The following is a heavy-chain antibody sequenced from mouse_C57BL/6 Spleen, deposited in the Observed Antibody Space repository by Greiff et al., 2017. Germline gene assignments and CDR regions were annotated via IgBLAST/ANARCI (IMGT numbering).Heavy chain of an antibody. CDR1: GFTFNTYS. Sequence: EVKVVESGGGLVQPKGSLKLSCAASGFTFNTYSMHWVRQAPGRGLEWVARIGRKSSNYASYHAVSVKDRFTISRDYSQSMLHLNMHNLEAADTAMYSCVGDLPSGYEGDYWGQGTSVTVSS. CDR2: IGRKSSNYAS. V-gene: IGHV10-3*01. CDR3: VGDLPSGYEGDY. J-gene: IGHJ4*01. D-gene: IGHD2-2*01.